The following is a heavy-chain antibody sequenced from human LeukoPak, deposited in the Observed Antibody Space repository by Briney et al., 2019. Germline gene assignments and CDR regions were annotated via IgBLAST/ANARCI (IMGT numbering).Heavy chain of an antibody. CDR3: TVWFGELTH. V-gene: IGHV1-2*02. CDR2: ISPNSGGT. D-gene: IGHD3-10*01. CDR1: GYTFTDYN. J-gene: IGHJ4*02. Sequence: GASVKVSCKASGYTFTDYNIHWVRQPPGQGLEWMGWISPNSGGTNYAQKFQGRVTMTRDTSITTAYMELSRLRSDDTAMYYCTVWFGELTHWGQGTLVTVSS.